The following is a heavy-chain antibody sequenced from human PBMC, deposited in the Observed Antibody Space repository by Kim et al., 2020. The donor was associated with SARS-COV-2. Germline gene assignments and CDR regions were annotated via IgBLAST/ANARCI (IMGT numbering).Heavy chain of an antibody. V-gene: IGHV4-59*01. D-gene: IGHD5-18*01. CDR2: IYYSGST. Sequence: SETLSLTCTVSGGSISSYYWSWIRQPPGKGLEWIGYIYYSGSTNYNPSLKSRVTISVDTSKNQFSLKLSSVTAADTAVYYCARAIQLWSIPLPFHYYYYYGMDVWGQGTTVTVSS. CDR3: ARAIQLWSIPLPFHYYYYYGMDV. J-gene: IGHJ6*02. CDR1: GGSISSYY.